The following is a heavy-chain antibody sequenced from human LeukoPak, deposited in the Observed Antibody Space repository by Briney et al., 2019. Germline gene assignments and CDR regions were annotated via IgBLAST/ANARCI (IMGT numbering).Heavy chain of an antibody. CDR2: IWYDGSNK. V-gene: IGHV3-33*01. D-gene: IGHD6-13*01. Sequence: GRSLRLSCAASGFTFSSYGMHWVPQAPGKGLEWVAVIWYDGSNKYYADSVKGRFIISRDNSKNTLYLQMNSLRAEDTAVYYCARSPYSSSPHDYYYYYMDVWGKGTTVTVSS. CDR3: ARSPYSSSPHDYYYYYMDV. J-gene: IGHJ6*03. CDR1: GFTFSSYG.